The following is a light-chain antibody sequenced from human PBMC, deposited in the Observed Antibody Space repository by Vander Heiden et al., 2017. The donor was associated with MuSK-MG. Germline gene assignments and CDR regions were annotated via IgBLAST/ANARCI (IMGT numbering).Light chain of an antibody. V-gene: IGKV1-39*01. CDR1: QSISSY. CDR3: PQTDSTLTWT. CDR2: AAS. J-gene: IGKJ1*01. Sequence: DIQMTQSPSSLSASVGDRVTITCRASQSISSYLNWYQQKPGKAPKLLIYAASSLHSGVPSRFSGTAYGTDFTLTISSLQPEDFAPYYCPQTDSTLTWTFGQGTKVEIK.